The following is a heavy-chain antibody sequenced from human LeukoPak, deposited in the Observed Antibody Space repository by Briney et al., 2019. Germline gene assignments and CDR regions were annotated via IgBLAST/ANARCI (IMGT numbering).Heavy chain of an antibody. CDR2: IYYSGST. V-gene: IGHV4-30-4*08. CDR3: ARVHYGSGSLYYYYNYMDV. J-gene: IGHJ6*03. Sequence: KASETLSLTCTVSGGSISSDDYYWSWIRQPPGKVLEWNGYIYYSGSTYYNPSLKSRVTISVDTSKNQFSLKLIYVTAADTAVYYCARVHYGSGSLYYYYNYMDVWGKGTTVTVSS. CDR1: GGSISSDDYY. D-gene: IGHD3-10*01.